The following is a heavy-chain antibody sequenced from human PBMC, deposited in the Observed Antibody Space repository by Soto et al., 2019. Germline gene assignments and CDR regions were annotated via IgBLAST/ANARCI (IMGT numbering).Heavy chain of an antibody. Sequence: PGGSLRLSCAASGFTFSSYGMHWVRQAPGKGLEWVAVISYDGSNNYYADSVKGRFTISRDNSKNTLYLQMNSLRAEDTAVYYCAKEVYYYDSSGYYYFDYWGQGTLVTVSS. J-gene: IGHJ4*02. CDR2: ISYDGSNN. CDR1: GFTFSSYG. D-gene: IGHD3-22*01. V-gene: IGHV3-30*18. CDR3: AKEVYYYDSSGYYYFDY.